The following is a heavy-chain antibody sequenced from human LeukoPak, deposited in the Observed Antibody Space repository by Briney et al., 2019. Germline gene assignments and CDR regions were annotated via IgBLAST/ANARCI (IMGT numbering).Heavy chain of an antibody. J-gene: IGHJ4*02. CDR1: GFTFRAYS. D-gene: IGHD5-24*01. CDR2: ISSSGRTI. Sequence: GGSLRLSCTASGFTFRAYSMNWVRQAPGKGLEWVSYISSSGRTIYYADSVKGRFTISRDNAKNSMYLLMNSLKSEDTAVYYCAKVDDYGDYWGQGTLVTVSS. V-gene: IGHV3-48*01. CDR3: AKVDDYGDY.